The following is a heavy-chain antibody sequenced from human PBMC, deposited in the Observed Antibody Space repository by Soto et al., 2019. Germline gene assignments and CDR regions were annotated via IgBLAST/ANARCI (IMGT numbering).Heavy chain of an antibody. V-gene: IGHV3-74*01. CDR3: ARDQGAFDS. Sequence: PRLSCAVSGFTFGNYWMHWVRQAPGKGLVWVSHIKNDGSGTGYADSVKGRFTISRDNAKNTLFLQMNSLRDEDKAVYYCARDQGAFDSWGKGTMVNVSS. J-gene: IGHJ3*02. CDR1: GFTFGNYW. CDR2: IKNDGSGT.